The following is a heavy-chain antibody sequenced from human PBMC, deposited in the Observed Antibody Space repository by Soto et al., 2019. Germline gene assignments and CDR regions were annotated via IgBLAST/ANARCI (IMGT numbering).Heavy chain of an antibody. J-gene: IGHJ6*03. CDR3: ARVTLAAYYSYSYMDV. D-gene: IGHD1-1*01. V-gene: IGHV3-7*04. CDR2: IKQDGSEK. Sequence: GGSLRLSCAASGFTFSSYWMSWVRQAPGKGLEWVANIKQDGSEKYYVDSVKGRFTISRDNAKNSLYLQMNSLRAEDTAVYYCARVTLAAYYSYSYMDVWGKGTTVPVSS. CDR1: GFTFSSYW.